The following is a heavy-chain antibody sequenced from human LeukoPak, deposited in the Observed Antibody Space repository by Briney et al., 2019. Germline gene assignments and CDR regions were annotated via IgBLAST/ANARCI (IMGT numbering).Heavy chain of an antibody. D-gene: IGHD2-21*01. CDR2: IYYSGST. Sequence: PSQTLSLTCTVSGGSISSGGYYWSWIRQHPGKGLEWIGSIYYSGSTYYNPSLKSRVTISVDTSKNQFSLKLSSVTAADTAVYYCARHPPVEIRDAFDIWGQGTMVTVSS. CDR3: ARHPPVEIRDAFDI. V-gene: IGHV4-39*01. J-gene: IGHJ3*02. CDR1: GGSISSGGYY.